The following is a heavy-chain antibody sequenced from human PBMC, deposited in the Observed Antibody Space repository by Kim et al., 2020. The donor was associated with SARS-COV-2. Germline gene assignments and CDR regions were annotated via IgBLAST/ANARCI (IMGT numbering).Heavy chain of an antibody. CDR1: GGSISSYY. CDR2: IYTSGST. Sequence: SETLSLTCTVSGGSISSYYWSWIRQPAGKGLEWIGRIYTSGSTNYNPSLKSRVTMSVDTSKNQFSLKLSSVTAADTAVYYCARGAYYDFWSGTQTGHWFDPWGQGTLVTVSS. V-gene: IGHV4-4*07. D-gene: IGHD3-3*01. J-gene: IGHJ5*02. CDR3: ARGAYYDFWSGTQTGHWFDP.